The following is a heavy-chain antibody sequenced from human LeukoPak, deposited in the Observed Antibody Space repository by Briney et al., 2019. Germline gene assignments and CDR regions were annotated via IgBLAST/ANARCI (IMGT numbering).Heavy chain of an antibody. CDR1: GFTFDDYA. D-gene: IGHD3-22*01. J-gene: IGHJ4*02. CDR2: IGWNGGST. V-gene: IGHV3-43D*03. CDR3: AKGDYYDSSGYYWGFDY. Sequence: GGSLTLSCAASGFTFDDYAMHWVRQAPGKGLEWVSLIGWNGGSTYYADSVKGRFTISRDNSKNTLYLQMNSLRAEDTAVYYCAKGDYYDSSGYYWGFDYWGQGTLVTVSS.